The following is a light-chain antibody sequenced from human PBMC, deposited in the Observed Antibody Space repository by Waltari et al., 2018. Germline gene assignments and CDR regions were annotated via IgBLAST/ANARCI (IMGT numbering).Light chain of an antibody. CDR1: SSNIGSNS. CDR2: SAD. Sequence: QSVLTQPPSASATPGQRVTISCSGSSSNIGSNSVKWYQQLPGTAPKVLIHSADQRPSGVPDRFSGSKSGTSASLAISGLQSEDEADYYCEAWDDSLNGGLFGGGTKLTVL. J-gene: IGLJ2*01. V-gene: IGLV1-44*01. CDR3: EAWDDSLNGGL.